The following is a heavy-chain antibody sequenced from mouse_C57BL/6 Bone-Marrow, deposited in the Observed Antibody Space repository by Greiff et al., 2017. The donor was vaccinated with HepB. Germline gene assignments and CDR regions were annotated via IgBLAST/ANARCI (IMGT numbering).Heavy chain of an antibody. V-gene: IGHV14-4*01. Sequence: VQLQQSGAELVRPGASVKLSCTASGFNIKDDYMHWVKQRPEQGLEWIGWIDPENGDTEYASKFQGKATITADTSSNTAYLQLSNLTSEDTAVYYCTTEGYYYGGYFDVWGTGTTVTVSS. CDR2: IDPENGDT. CDR3: TTEGYYYGGYFDV. J-gene: IGHJ1*03. D-gene: IGHD1-1*01. CDR1: GFNIKDDY.